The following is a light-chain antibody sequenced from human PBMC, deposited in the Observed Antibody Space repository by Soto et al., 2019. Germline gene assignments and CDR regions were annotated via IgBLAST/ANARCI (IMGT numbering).Light chain of an antibody. CDR3: QSYDTSLRAWV. V-gene: IGLV1-40*01. CDR1: RANIGAGYQ. CDR2: GDT. J-gene: IGLJ3*02. Sequence: QPVLTQPPSVSGAPGQRVTISCTGSRANIGAGYQVHWYQQLAETAPKLLIYGDTYRPSGVPDRFSGSKSGTSASLAITGLQPEDEANYYCQSYDTSLRAWVFGGGTKVTVL.